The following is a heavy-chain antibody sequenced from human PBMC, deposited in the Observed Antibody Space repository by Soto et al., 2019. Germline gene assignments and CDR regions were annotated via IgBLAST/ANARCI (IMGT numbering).Heavy chain of an antibody. D-gene: IGHD4-17*01. CDR3: ARERYGDYGY. CDR2: IYYSGST. CDR1: GGCICSWS. Sequence: SEPRSVACTVGGGCICSWSSSWIQKHPGKGLEWIGYIYYSGSTNYNPSLKSRVTISVDTSKNQFSLKLSSVTAADTAVYYCARERYGDYGYWGQGTLVTVSS. J-gene: IGHJ4*02. V-gene: IGHV4-59*01.